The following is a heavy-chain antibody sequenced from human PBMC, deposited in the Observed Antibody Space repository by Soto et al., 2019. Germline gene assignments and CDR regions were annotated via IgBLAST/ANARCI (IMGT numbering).Heavy chain of an antibody. CDR1: GGSISSSSYY. CDR2: IYYSGST. J-gene: IGHJ4*02. Sequence: SETLSLTCTVSGGSISSSSYYWGWIRQPPGKGLEWIGSIYYSGSTYYNPSLKSRVTISVDTSKNQFSLKLSSVTAADTAVYYCARHKRRLRVDYWGQGTLVTVSS. CDR3: ARHKRRLRVDY. D-gene: IGHD1-1*01. V-gene: IGHV4-39*01.